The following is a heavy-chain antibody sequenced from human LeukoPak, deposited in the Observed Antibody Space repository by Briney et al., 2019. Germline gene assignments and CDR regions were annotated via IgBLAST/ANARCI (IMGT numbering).Heavy chain of an antibody. CDR3: AGPGGYFDWLPFGY. D-gene: IGHD3-9*01. V-gene: IGHV4-61*02. J-gene: IGHJ4*02. CDR1: GGSISSGSYY. CDR2: IYASGNT. Sequence: SQTLSLTCTVSGGSISSGSYYWNWIRQPAGKGLEWIGRIYASGNTNYNPPLKSRVTISVDTSKNQFSLKLSSVTAADTAVYYCAGPGGYFDWLPFGYWGQGTLVTVSS.